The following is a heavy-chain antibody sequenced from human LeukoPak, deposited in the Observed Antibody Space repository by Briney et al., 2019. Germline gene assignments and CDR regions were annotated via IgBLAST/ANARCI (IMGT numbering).Heavy chain of an antibody. D-gene: IGHD6-13*01. V-gene: IGHV3-48*03. CDR2: ISSSGSTI. CDR3: GAAGPTTYDH. CDR1: GFTFSSYE. Sequence: GGSLRLSCAASGFTFSSYEMNWVRQAPGKGLEWVSYISSSGSTIYYADSVKGRFTISRDNAKNSLYLQMNSLRAEDTAVYYCGAAGPTTYDHWGQGTLVTVSS. J-gene: IGHJ4*02.